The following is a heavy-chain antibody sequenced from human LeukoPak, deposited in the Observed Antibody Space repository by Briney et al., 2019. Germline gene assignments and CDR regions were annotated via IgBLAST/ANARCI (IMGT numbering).Heavy chain of an antibody. J-gene: IGHJ4*02. V-gene: IGHV4-34*01. CDR2: INHSGST. Sequence: SETLSLTCAVYGGSFSGYYWSWIRQPPGKGLEWIGEINHSGSTNYNPSLKSRVTISVGTSKNQFSLKLSSVTAADTAVYYCARVGEPKLNYYFDYWGQGTLVTVSS. D-gene: IGHD1-26*01. CDR1: GGSFSGYY. CDR3: ARVGEPKLNYYFDY.